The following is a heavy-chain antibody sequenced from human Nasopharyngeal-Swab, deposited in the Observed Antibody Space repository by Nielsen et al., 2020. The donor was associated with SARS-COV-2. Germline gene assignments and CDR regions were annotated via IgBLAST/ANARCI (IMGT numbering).Heavy chain of an antibody. D-gene: IGHD6-13*01. Sequence: GGSLRLSCAASGFTFSPHGMHWVRQAPGKGPEWVAVISYDGSNKYYADSVKGRFTISRDNSKNTLYLQMNSLRAEDTAVYYCAKLPGSSTQLADYWGQGTLVTVSS. CDR1: GFTFSPHG. CDR2: ISYDGSNK. J-gene: IGHJ4*02. CDR3: AKLPGSSTQLADY. V-gene: IGHV3-30*18.